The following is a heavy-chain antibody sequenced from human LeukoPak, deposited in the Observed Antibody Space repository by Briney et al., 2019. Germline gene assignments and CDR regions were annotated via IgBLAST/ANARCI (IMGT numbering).Heavy chain of an antibody. V-gene: IGHV3-69-1*01. CDR2: INSINAV. Sequence: GGSLRLSCAASGFTFSDYWMSWVRQAPGKGLEWISYINSINAVYYTDSVQGRFNISRDNAKNSLYLQMNSLRVEDTAMYYCARVSARGYDYWGRGTLVTVSS. J-gene: IGHJ4*02. D-gene: IGHD5-18*01. CDR3: ARVSARGYDY. CDR1: GFTFSDYW.